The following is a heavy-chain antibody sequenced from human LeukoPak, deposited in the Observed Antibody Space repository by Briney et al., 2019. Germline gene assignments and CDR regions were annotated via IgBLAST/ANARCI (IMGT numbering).Heavy chain of an antibody. CDR1: GFTASSRT. J-gene: IGHJ4*02. CDR3: ARRRGGYGDGDFDY. D-gene: IGHD4-17*01. CDR2: IRSDTTR. V-gene: IGHV3-66*04. Sequence: GGSLRLSCAASGFTASSRTMIWVRQAPGKGLECVSYIRSDTTREYAEYVKGRFTISRDDSKNTVYLQMNSLRVEDTSVYYCARRRGGYGDGDFDYWGQGTLVTVSS.